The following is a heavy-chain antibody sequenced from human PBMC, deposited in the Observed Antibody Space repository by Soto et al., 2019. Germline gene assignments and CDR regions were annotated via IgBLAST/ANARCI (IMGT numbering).Heavy chain of an antibody. CDR3: ARGPGGPDGPGDY. CDR2: INAGNGNT. V-gene: IGHV1-3*01. CDR1: GYTFTSYA. J-gene: IGHJ4*02. D-gene: IGHD2-15*01. Sequence: QVQLVQSGAEVKKPGASVKVSCMASGYTFTSYAMHWVRQAPGQRLEWMGWINAGNGNTKYSQKFQGRVTITRDTSASTAYMELSSLRPEDTAVYYGARGPGGPDGPGDYWGQGTLVTVSS.